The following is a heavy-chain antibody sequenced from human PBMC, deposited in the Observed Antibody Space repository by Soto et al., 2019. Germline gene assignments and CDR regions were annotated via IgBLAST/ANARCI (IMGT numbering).Heavy chain of an antibody. J-gene: IGHJ4*02. Sequence: GGSLRLSCAASGFTFSNAWMSWVRQAPGKGLEWVGRIKSKTDGGTTDYAAPVKGRFTISRDDSKNTLYLQMNSLKTEDTAVYYCTTEILTGLTRLRDYWGQGTLVTVSS. CDR1: GFTFSNAW. CDR3: TTEILTGLTRLRDY. CDR2: IKSKTDGGTT. V-gene: IGHV3-15*01. D-gene: IGHD3-9*01.